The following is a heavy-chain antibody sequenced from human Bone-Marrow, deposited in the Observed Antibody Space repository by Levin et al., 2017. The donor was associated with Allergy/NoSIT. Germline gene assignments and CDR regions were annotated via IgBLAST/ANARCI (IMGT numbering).Heavy chain of an antibody. CDR1: GFTFSSYD. CDR3: ARGGRLPLDY. Sequence: GGSLRLSCAASGFTFSSYDMHWVRQATGKGLEWVSLIGTADDTYYPDSVKGRFTISRENAKNSLYLQMNSLRAEDTAVYYCARGGRLPLDYWGQGTLVTVSS. J-gene: IGHJ4*02. D-gene: IGHD2-21*02. CDR2: IGTADDT. V-gene: IGHV3-13*04.